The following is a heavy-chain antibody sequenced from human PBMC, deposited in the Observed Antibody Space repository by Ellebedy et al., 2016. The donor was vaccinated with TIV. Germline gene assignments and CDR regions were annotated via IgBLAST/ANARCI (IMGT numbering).Heavy chain of an antibody. CDR3: ARRGSFGDYAVQVNSWFDS. D-gene: IGHD4-17*01. V-gene: IGHV3-7*01. J-gene: IGHJ5*01. CDR1: GFTFRSYW. Sequence: GESLKISCAASGFTFRSYWMAWVRQATGKGLEWVANIYQDGSEQYYVDSVKGRLTISRDNAKNSVYLQMNSLRAEDTAVYYCARRGSFGDYAVQVNSWFDSWGQGTLVTVSS. CDR2: IYQDGSEQ.